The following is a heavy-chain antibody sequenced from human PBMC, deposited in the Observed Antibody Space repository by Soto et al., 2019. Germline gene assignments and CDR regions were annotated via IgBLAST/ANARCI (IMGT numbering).Heavy chain of an antibody. CDR1: GYTFTGYY. J-gene: IGHJ6*03. D-gene: IGHD5-12*01. Sequence: ASVKVSCKASGYTFTGYYMHWVRQAPGQGLEWMGWINPNSGGTNYAQKFQGWVTMTRDTSISTAYMELSRLRSDDTAVYYCARGENSGYDYIYYYHMDVWGKGTTVTVSS. CDR2: INPNSGGT. CDR3: ARGENSGYDYIYYYHMDV. V-gene: IGHV1-2*04.